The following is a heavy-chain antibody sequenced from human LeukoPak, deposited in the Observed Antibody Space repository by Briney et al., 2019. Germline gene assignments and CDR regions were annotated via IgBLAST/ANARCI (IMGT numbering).Heavy chain of an antibody. CDR1: GFTVSRNY. D-gene: IGHD5-12*01. CDR2: ISYDESNK. Sequence: GGSLRLSCVASGFTVSRNYMSWVRQAPGTGLEWVALISYDESNKHYADSVKGRFTISRDNSKNSLYLQMNSLRAEDSAVYYCARVELAYSGYDYRLGYWGQGTLVTVSS. J-gene: IGHJ4*02. CDR3: ARVELAYSGYDYRLGY. V-gene: IGHV3-30-3*01.